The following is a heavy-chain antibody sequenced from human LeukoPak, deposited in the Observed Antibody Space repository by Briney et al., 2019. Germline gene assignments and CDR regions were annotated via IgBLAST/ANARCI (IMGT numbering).Heavy chain of an antibody. CDR2: INAGNGNT. CDR1: GYTFTSYA. Sequence: ASVTVSCKASGYTFTSYAMHWVRQAPGQRLEWMGWINAGNGNTKYSQEFQGRVTITRDTSASTAYMELSSLRSEDMAVYYCARTGYSSGWYDYWGQGTLVTVSS. V-gene: IGHV1-3*03. J-gene: IGHJ4*02. D-gene: IGHD6-19*01. CDR3: ARTGYSSGWYDY.